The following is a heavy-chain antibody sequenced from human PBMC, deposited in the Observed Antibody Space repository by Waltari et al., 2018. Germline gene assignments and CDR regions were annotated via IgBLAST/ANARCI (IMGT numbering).Heavy chain of an antibody. CDR2: ITGDGSGA. Sequence: EVQLVESGGGLVQPGGSLRLSCEASGFTFSSYWMHWVRQAPGKGLVWGERITGDGSGAAYGDSVKGRFTISRDNAKNTLFLQMNSLRDEDTAVYYCARYVVVTAGDYWGQGTLVTVSS. V-gene: IGHV3-74*01. CDR1: GFTFSSYW. CDR3: ARYVVVTAGDY. J-gene: IGHJ4*02. D-gene: IGHD2-21*02.